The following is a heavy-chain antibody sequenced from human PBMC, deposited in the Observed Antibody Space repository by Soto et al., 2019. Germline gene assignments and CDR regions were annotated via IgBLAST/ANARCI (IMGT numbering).Heavy chain of an antibody. CDR2: IIPILGIA. V-gene: IGHV1-69*08. CDR1: GGTFSSYT. Sequence: QVQLVQSGAEVKKPVSSVKVSCKASGGTFSSYTISWVRQAPGQGLEWMGRIIPILGIANYAQKFQGRVTITADKSTSTAYMELSSLRSEDTAVYYCARDPPEYCSSTSCNWGQGTLVTVSS. D-gene: IGHD2-2*01. J-gene: IGHJ4*02. CDR3: ARDPPEYCSSTSCN.